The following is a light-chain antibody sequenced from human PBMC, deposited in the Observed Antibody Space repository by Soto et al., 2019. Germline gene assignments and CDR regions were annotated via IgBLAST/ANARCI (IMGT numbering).Light chain of an antibody. Sequence: EVVMTQSPATLSVSPGERATLSCRASQSVNANLAWYQQKPGQAPRLLIHGASNRATGIPARFSGSGFGTDCTPTIRSLQSEDFAVYYCQQYNTWLWTFGQGTKVEI. J-gene: IGKJ1*01. CDR3: QQYNTWLWT. V-gene: IGKV3-15*01. CDR2: GAS. CDR1: QSVNAN.